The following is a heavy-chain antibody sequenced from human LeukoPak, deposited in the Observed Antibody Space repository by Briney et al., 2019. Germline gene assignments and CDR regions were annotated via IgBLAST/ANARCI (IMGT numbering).Heavy chain of an antibody. CDR2: VNSDGSST. D-gene: IGHD5-18*01. CDR3: ARERTWIQPVDL. V-gene: IGHV3-74*03. Sequence: GGSLRLSCAVSGFTFSSYWMHWVRQAPGKGLVWVSRVNSDGSSTTYADSVKGRFTISRDNAKNSLLLHMNSLRAEDTAVYYCARERTWIQPVDLWGQGTLVTVSS. CDR1: GFTFSSYW. J-gene: IGHJ4*02.